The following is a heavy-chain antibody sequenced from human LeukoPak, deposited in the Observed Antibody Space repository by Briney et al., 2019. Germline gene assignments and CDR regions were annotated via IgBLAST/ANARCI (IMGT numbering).Heavy chain of an antibody. Sequence: PGGSLRLSCTASGFTFGGYTMSWVRQAQGKGLEWVSFIRRKDHGGTTEYAASVKGRFSSSRNDSKIVAYMQIDSLKTEDHSVYVGTRVTYYYDNSGYFHFDPWGQGSLVTVSS. CDR1: GFTFGGYT. V-gene: IGHV3-49*04. CDR3: TRVTYYYDNSGYFHFDP. J-gene: IGHJ5*02. CDR2: IRRKDHGGTT. D-gene: IGHD3-22*01.